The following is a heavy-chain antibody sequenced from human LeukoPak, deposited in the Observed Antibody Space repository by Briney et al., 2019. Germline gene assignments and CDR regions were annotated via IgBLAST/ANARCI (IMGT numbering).Heavy chain of an antibody. Sequence: ASVKVSCKASGHTFTGYYMHWVRQAPGQGLEWMGWINANSGDTNYAQKFQGRVTMTRDTSISTAYMELSRLRSDDTAVYYCARDGGALIAAAGPFDYWGQGTLVTVSS. D-gene: IGHD6-13*01. CDR1: GHTFTGYY. CDR3: ARDGGALIAAAGPFDY. CDR2: INANSGDT. V-gene: IGHV1-2*02. J-gene: IGHJ4*02.